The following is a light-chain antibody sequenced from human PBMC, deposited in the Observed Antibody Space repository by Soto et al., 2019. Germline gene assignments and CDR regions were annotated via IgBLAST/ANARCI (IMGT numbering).Light chain of an antibody. V-gene: IGLV2-8*01. CDR2: EVS. Sequence: QSALTQPPSASGSPGQSVTISCTGTSSDVCDYDYVSWYQQHPGKAPKLMIYEVSKRPSGVPDRFSGSKSGNTASLTVSGLQTEDEADYYCSSYGGFNNVLFGGGTKLTVL. CDR1: SSDVCDYDY. CDR3: SSYGGFNNVL. J-gene: IGLJ2*01.